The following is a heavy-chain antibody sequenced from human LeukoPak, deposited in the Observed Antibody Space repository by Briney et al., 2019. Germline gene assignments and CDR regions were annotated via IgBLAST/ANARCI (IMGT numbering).Heavy chain of an antibody. D-gene: IGHD3-10*01. Sequence: PGGSLRLSCAASGFTFRSYAMSWVRQAPGKGLEWVSAVSGSGGSTYYADSVKGRFTISRDNSKNTLYLQMNSLRAEDTAVYYCAKVSAVLLSNNWFDPWGQGTLVTVSS. V-gene: IGHV3-23*01. J-gene: IGHJ5*02. CDR2: VSGSGGST. CDR3: AKVSAVLLSNNWFDP. CDR1: GFTFRSYA.